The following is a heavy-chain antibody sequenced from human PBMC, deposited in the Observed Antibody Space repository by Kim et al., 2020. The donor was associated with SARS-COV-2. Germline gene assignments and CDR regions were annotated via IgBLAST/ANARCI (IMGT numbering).Heavy chain of an antibody. V-gene: IGHV3-30*01. D-gene: IGHD6-13*01. CDR3: ARDRIWQQLGSLFDY. Sequence: DSGKGRFTISIDNSKNTLYLQMNSLRAEDTAVYYCARDRIWQQLGSLFDYWGQGTLVTVSS. J-gene: IGHJ4*02.